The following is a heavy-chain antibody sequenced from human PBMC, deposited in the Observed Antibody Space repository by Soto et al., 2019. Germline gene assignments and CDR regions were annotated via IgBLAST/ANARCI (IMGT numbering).Heavy chain of an antibody. CDR1: GFTFSNAW. CDR2: IKNKTDGGKT. V-gene: IGHV3-15*07. CDR3: TTVSRRFTYYYDSSGYYLWGGH. Sequence: PGGSLRLSCAASGFTFSNAWMNWVRQAPGKGLEWVGRIKNKTDGGKTEYATPVKDKYTISRDDSKNTINLKMNSLKTEDTAVYYCTTVSRRFTYYYDSSGYYLWGGHWGQGTLVTVSA. J-gene: IGHJ4*02. D-gene: IGHD3-22*01.